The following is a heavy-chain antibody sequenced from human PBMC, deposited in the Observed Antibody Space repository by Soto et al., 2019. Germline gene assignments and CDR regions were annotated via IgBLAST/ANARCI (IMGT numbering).Heavy chain of an antibody. CDR1: GYTFTGYY. V-gene: IGHV1-2*02. J-gene: IGHJ4*02. D-gene: IGHD2-15*01. Sequence: GASVKVSCKASGYTFTGYYLHWVRQAPGHGLEWMGWINPNSGTTKHAQDFQDRVTLTRDTSISSAYLELKDLRSDDTAVYYCARGSGLGCCSPGSCPPFDSWGQGTLVTVSS. CDR3: ARGSGLGCCSPGSCPPFDS. CDR2: INPNSGTT.